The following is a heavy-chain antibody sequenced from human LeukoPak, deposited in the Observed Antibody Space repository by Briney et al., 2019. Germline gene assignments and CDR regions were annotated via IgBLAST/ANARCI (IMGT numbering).Heavy chain of an antibody. D-gene: IGHD6-6*01. CDR2: ISYDGSNK. V-gene: IGHV3-30-3*01. CDR3: TRSKSSSSPNFDY. J-gene: IGHJ4*02. Sequence: GGSLRLSCVASGFAFSSYWMTWVRQAPGKGLEWVAIISYDGSNKYYADSVNGRFTISRDNSKSTLYLQMNSLRAEDTAVYYCTRSKSSSSPNFDYWGQGTLVTVSS. CDR1: GFAFSSYW.